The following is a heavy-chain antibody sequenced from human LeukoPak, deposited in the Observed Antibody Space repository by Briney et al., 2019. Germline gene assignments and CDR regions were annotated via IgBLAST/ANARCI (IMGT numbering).Heavy chain of an antibody. CDR3: ATHPTVGSGTYYGYYYYYGMDV. CDR2: INHSGST. J-gene: IGHJ6*02. D-gene: IGHD1-26*01. V-gene: IGHV4-34*01. CDR1: GGSFSGYY. Sequence: SETLSLTCAVYGGSFSGYYWSWIRQPPGKGLEWIGEINHSGSTNYNPSLKSRVTISVDTSKNQFSLKLSSVTTADTAVYYCATHPTVGSGTYYGYYYYYGMDVWGQGTTVTVSS.